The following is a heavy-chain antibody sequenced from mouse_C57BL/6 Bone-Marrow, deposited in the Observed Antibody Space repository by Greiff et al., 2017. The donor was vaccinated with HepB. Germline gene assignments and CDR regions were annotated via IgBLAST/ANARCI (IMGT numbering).Heavy chain of an antibody. CDR1: GFTFSDYY. V-gene: IGHV5-12*01. D-gene: IGHD3-1*01. Sequence: EVMLVESGGGLVQPGGSLKLSCAASGFTFSDYYMYWVRQTPEKRLEWVAYISNGGGSTYYPDTVKGRFTISRDNAKNTLYLQMSRLKSEDTAMYYCAREANSGWFAYCGQGTLVTVSA. CDR3: AREANSGWFAY. J-gene: IGHJ3*01. CDR2: ISNGGGST.